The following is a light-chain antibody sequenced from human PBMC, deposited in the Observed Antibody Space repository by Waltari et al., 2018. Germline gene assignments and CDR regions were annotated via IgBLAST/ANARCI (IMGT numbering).Light chain of an antibody. V-gene: IGKV3-15*01. CDR3: QQYNNWPLT. CDR1: QSVSSN. J-gene: IGKJ4*01. CDR2: AAS. Sequence: ETVLMQSPDTLSVSPGERATLSCRASQSVSSNLAWYQQKPGQAPRLFIYAASTRATGIPARFSGSGSGTSFTLTISSVQSEDFAVYYCQQYNNWPLTFGGGTRVEIE.